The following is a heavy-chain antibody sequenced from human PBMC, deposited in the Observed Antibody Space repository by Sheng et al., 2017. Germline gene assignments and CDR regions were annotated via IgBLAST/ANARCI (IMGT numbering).Heavy chain of an antibody. D-gene: IGHD3-10*01. CDR1: GFTFDNYY. J-gene: IGHJ4*02. CDR3: ASLTMVEGSAY. V-gene: IGHV3-11*04. Sequence: QVQLVESGGGVVQPGRSLRLSCAASGFTFDNYYMTWIRQPPGKGLESISYLSPSGSTIYHADSVKGRFTISRDNSKKSLYLQMNSLRAEDTAMYFCASLTMVEGSAYWGQGTLVT. CDR2: LSPSGSTI.